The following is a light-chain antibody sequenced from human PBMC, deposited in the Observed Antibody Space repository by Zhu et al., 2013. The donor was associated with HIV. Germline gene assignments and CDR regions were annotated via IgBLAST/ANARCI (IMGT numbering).Light chain of an antibody. CDR2: WAS. CDR3: QQRSNWPRYS. CDR1: QSVLYSSNNKNY. Sequence: DIVMTQSPDSLAVSLGERATINCKSSQSVLYSSNNKNYLAWYQQKPGQPPKLLIYWASTRESGVPDRFSGSGSGTDFTLTISNLESQDFAVYYCQQRSNWPRYSFGQGTKLEIK. V-gene: IGKV4-1*01. J-gene: IGKJ2*03.